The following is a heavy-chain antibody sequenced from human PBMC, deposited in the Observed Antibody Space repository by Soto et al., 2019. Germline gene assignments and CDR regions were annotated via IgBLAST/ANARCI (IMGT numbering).Heavy chain of an antibody. D-gene: IGHD3-10*01. V-gene: IGHV4-34*01. CDR3: AGGLWFGGFDY. CDR1: GGSFSGYY. J-gene: IGHJ4*02. CDR2: INHSGST. Sequence: PSETLSLTCAVYGGSFSGYYWSWIRQPPGKGLEWIGEINHSGSTNYNPSLKSRVTISVDTSKNQFSLKLSSVTAADTAVYYCAGGLWFGGFDYWGQGTLVTVSS.